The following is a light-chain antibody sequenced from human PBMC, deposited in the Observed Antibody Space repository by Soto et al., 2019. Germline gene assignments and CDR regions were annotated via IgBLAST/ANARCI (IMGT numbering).Light chain of an antibody. CDR3: QQYNGLPTWT. CDR1: QNIYIW. J-gene: IGKJ1*01. CDR2: KAS. V-gene: IGKV1-5*03. Sequence: DLQMTQSPSTLSASVGDRVTITCRASQNIYIWLAWYQKKPGKAPNLLIYKASTLQSGVPSRFSGNGSGTEFTLTITSLQPDDSATYYRQQYNGLPTWTFGQGTKVDIK.